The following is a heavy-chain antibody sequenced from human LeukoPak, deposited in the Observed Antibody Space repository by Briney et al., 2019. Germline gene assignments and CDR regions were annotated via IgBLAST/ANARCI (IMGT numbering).Heavy chain of an antibody. V-gene: IGHV1-46*01. CDR2: INPTGGDT. CDR3: ARGLGYSSGWSEY. CDR1: GYIFTDYY. Sequence: ASVKVSCKASGYIFTDYYIHWVRQAPGQGLEWMGIINPTGGDTVYSQKFQGRLTMTRDTSTNTVYMELSSLKSEDTDMFYCARGLGYSSGWSEYWGQGTLVAVSS. J-gene: IGHJ4*02. D-gene: IGHD6-19*01.